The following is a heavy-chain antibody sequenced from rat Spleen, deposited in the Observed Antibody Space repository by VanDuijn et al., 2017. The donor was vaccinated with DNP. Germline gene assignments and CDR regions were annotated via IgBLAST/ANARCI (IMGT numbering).Heavy chain of an antibody. V-gene: IGHV5S13*01. J-gene: IGHJ2*01. CDR3: ARQRWYYSGEGMDY. CDR1: GFTFSNYG. Sequence: EVQLVESGGGLVQFGRSLKLSCAASGFTFSNYGMAWVRQAPKKGLEWVATISTSDVSTYYRDSVKGRFTISRDNAKSTLYLQMDSLRSEDTATYYCARQRWYYSGEGMDYWGQGVMVTVSS. D-gene: IGHD1-1*01. CDR2: ISTSDVST.